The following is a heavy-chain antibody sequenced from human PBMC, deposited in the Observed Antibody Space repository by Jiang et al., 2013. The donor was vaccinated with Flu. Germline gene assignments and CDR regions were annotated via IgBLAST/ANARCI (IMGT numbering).Heavy chain of an antibody. J-gene: IGHJ6*02. CDR3: ARDRGCSSTSCSRYYYYGMDV. D-gene: IGHD2-2*01. Sequence: SGAEVKKPGASVKVSCKASGYTFTSYGISWVRQAPGQGLEWMGWISAYNGNTNYAQKLRGRVTMTTDTSTSTAYMELRSLRSDDTAVYYCARDRGCSSTSCSRYYYYGMDVWGQGTTVTVSS. CDR1: GYTFTSYG. V-gene: IGHV1-18*04. CDR2: ISAYNGNT.